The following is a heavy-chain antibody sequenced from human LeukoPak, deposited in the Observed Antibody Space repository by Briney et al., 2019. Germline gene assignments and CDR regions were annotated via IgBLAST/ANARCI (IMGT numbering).Heavy chain of an antibody. J-gene: IGHJ4*02. CDR3: AREGYDFWSGPLGY. CDR1: GFSFSDYS. V-gene: IGHV3-48*01. D-gene: IGHD3-3*01. Sequence: GGSLRLSCVASGFSFSDYSMNWVRQAPGKGLEWVSYISNSITPKYYADSVKGRFTISRDNAKNSLYLQMNSLRAEDTAVYYCAREGYDFWSGPLGYWGQGTLVTVSS. CDR2: ISNSITPK.